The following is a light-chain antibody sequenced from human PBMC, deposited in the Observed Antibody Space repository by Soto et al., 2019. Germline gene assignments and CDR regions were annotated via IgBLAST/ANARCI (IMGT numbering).Light chain of an antibody. CDR2: GAS. Sequence: PASVSGSPGQRATLSCRASESISRDYLAWYQQRLGQAPRLLIYGASSGATGIPDRFSGSGSGTDFTLTISRMEPEDFAIYYCQQYGGVPYTFGQGTKVDIK. CDR3: QQYGGVPYT. CDR1: ESISRDY. J-gene: IGKJ2*01. V-gene: IGKV3-20*01.